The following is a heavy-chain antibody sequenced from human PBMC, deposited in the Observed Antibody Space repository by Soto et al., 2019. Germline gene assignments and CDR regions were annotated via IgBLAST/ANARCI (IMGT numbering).Heavy chain of an antibody. CDR3: ARRLLDYIWGSRFEY. CDR1: GDSVGSGEYY. CDR2: IYYSERT. Sequence: SETLSLTCTVSGDSVGSGEYYWSWLRRPPGKGLEWIGSIYYSERTYYNPSLRSRLSISADTSKNLFSLSLNSVTAADTAVYYCARRLLDYIWGSRFEYWGQGTPVTVSS. J-gene: IGHJ4*02. V-gene: IGHV4-30-4*01. D-gene: IGHD3-16*01.